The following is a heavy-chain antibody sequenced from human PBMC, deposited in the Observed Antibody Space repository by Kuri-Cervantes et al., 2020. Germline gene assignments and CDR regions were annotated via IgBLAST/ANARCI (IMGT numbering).Heavy chain of an antibody. Sequence: GGSLRLSCAASGFTFSSYSMNWVRQAPGKGLEWVSSISSSSSYIYYADSVKGRFTISRDNAKNSLYLQMNSLRAEDTAVYYCAKDLFYGSGSFGAFDIWGHGTMVTVSS. D-gene: IGHD3-10*01. CDR1: GFTFSSYS. CDR3: AKDLFYGSGSFGAFDI. CDR2: ISSSSSYI. J-gene: IGHJ3*02. V-gene: IGHV3-21*01.